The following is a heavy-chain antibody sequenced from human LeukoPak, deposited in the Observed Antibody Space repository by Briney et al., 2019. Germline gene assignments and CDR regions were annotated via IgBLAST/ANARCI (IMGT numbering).Heavy chain of an antibody. CDR3: ARDLLVTGAFDI. CDR1: VGTFSSYA. Sequence: GSSVKVSCKASVGTFSSYAISWVRQAPGQGLEWMGGIIPIFGTANYAQKFQGRVTITADESTSTAYMELSSLRSEDTAVYYCARDLLVTGAFDIWGQGTMVTVSS. V-gene: IGHV1-69*01. CDR2: IIPIFGTA. J-gene: IGHJ3*02.